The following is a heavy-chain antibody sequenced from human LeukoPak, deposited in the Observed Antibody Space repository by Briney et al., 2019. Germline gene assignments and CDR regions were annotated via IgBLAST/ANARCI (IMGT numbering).Heavy chain of an antibody. V-gene: IGHV3-53*01. CDR2: VYSGGHT. J-gene: IGHJ4*02. Sequence: GGSLRLSCAASGLIVSNNYMSWVREAPGKGLEWVSIVYSGGHTYYADSVKGRFTISRDKSKNTLYLQMSSLRAEDTAVYYCARGIRDCSRTTCYQPFDYWGQGALVTVSS. CDR1: GLIVSNNY. D-gene: IGHD2-2*01. CDR3: ARGIRDCSRTTCYQPFDY.